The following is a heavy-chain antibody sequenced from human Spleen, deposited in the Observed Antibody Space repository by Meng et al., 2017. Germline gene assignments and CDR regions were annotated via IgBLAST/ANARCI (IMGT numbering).Heavy chain of an antibody. Sequence: SETLSLTCTVSGGSISSHYRSWIRQPPGKGLEWIAYIYYSGSTNYNPSLKSRVTISVDTSKNQFSLKLSAVTAADTAVYYCAKALKTTARAFNVWGQGTRVTVSS. J-gene: IGHJ3*01. CDR3: AKALKTTARAFNV. V-gene: IGHV4-59*11. CDR2: IYYSGST. D-gene: IGHD1-14*01. CDR1: GGSISSHY.